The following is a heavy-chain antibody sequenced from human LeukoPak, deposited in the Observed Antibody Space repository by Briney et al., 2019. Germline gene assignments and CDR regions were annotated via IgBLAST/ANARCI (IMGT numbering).Heavy chain of an antibody. D-gene: IGHD3-10*01. Sequence: ASVKVSCKASGYTFTSYYMHWVRQAPGQGLEWMGIINPSGGSTSYAQKFQGRVTMTRDTSISTAYMELSRLRSDDTAVYYCARDAYEGMVHYWGQGTLVTVSS. CDR1: GYTFTSYY. CDR3: ARDAYEGMVHY. V-gene: IGHV1-46*01. J-gene: IGHJ4*02. CDR2: INPSGGST.